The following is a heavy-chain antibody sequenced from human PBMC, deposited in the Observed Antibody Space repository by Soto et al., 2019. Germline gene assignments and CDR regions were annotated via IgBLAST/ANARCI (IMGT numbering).Heavy chain of an antibody. V-gene: IGHV4-34*01. CDR2: INHSGST. CDR3: ARYSHNYDFWSGLDY. Sequence: SETLSLTCAVYGGSFSGYYWSWIRQPPGKGLEWIGEINHSGSTNYNPSLKSRVTISVDTSKNQFSLKLSSVTAADTAVYYCARYSHNYDFWSGLDYWGQGTLVTVSS. CDR1: GGSFSGYY. D-gene: IGHD3-3*01. J-gene: IGHJ4*02.